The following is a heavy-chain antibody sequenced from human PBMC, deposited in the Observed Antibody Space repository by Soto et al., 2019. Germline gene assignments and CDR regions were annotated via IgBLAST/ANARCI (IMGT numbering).Heavy chain of an antibody. D-gene: IGHD1-26*01. V-gene: IGHV4-31*03. Sequence: LSLTCTVSGASINSGGYYWSWIRQLPGKGLEWIGYVYFSGSTYYNPSLESRVTISLDTSQNQFSLKLDSVTAADTAVYYCATGNAWETLLAYWGQGTLVTVSS. CDR3: ATGNAWETLLAY. CDR1: GASINSGGYY. J-gene: IGHJ4*02. CDR2: VYFSGST.